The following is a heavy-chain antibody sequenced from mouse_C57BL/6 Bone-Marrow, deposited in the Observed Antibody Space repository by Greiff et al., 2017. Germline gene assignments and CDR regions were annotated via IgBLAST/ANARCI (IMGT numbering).Heavy chain of an antibody. Sequence: VQLQQPGAELVKPGASVQLSCKASGYTFTSYWMHWVKQRPGRGLEWIGRLDPTSGGTKYNEKFQSKATLTVDTPSSTAYMQLSSLTSEDSAVYYCARNKIPMGLRYCDYWGQGTTLT. CDR2: LDPTSGGT. CDR3: ARNKIPMGLRYCDY. CDR1: GYTFTSYW. V-gene: IGHV1-72*01. D-gene: IGHD1-1*02. J-gene: IGHJ2*01.